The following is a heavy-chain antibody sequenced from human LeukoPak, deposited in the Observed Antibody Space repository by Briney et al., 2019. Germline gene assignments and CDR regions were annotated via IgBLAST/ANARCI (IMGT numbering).Heavy chain of an antibody. V-gene: IGHV1-46*01. CDR2: INPSGGST. Sequence: GASVKVSCKASGYTFTSYYIHWVRQAPGQGLKWMGIINPSGGSTNYAQDFQGRVTMTRDTSTSTVYMELSSLRSEDTAVYYCARRELAGSTAYFDYWGQGTLVTVSS. CDR3: ARRELAGSTAYFDY. J-gene: IGHJ4*02. CDR1: GYTFTSYY. D-gene: IGHD1-26*01.